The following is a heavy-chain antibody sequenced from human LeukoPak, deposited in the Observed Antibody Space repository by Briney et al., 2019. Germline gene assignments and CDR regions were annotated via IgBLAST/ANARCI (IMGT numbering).Heavy chain of an antibody. V-gene: IGHV4-61*02. J-gene: IGHJ4*02. CDR3: ARVWVKGSHTPYDYVWGSYRQKPYYFDY. D-gene: IGHD3-16*02. CDR1: GDSISSGSYY. Sequence: SETLSLTCTVSGDSISSGSYYWSWIRQPAGKGLEWIGRIYTSESTNYNPSLKSQVTISADTSKNQFSLKLSSVTAADTAVYYCARVWVKGSHTPYDYVWGSYRQKPYYFDYWGQGTLVTVSS. CDR2: IYTSEST.